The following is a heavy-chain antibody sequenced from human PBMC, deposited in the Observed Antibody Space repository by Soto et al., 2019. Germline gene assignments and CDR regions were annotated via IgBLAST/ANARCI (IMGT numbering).Heavy chain of an antibody. Sequence: GGSLRLSCAASGFTVSSNYMSWVRQAPGKGLEWVSVIYSGGSTYYADSVKGRFTISRDNSKNTLYLQMNSLRAEDTAVYYCARVEATRIFDYWGQGTLVTVSS. J-gene: IGHJ4*02. CDR2: IYSGGST. CDR3: ARVEATRIFDY. D-gene: IGHD1-26*01. V-gene: IGHV3-53*01. CDR1: GFTVSSNY.